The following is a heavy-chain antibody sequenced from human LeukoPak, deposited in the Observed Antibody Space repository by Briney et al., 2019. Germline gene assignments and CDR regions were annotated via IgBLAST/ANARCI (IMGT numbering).Heavy chain of an antibody. CDR1: GGSISNYY. J-gene: IGHJ4*02. V-gene: IGHV4-59*01. CDR2: IYHSGST. CDR3: ARGYAYGPNYYFDY. Sequence: PSETLSLTCSFSGGSISNYYWSWVRQPPGKGLEWIGYIYHSGSTDYNPSLKSRVTISIDTSKNHFSLRLSSVTAADTASYYCARGYAYGPNYYFDYWGQGTLVTVSS. D-gene: IGHD5-18*01.